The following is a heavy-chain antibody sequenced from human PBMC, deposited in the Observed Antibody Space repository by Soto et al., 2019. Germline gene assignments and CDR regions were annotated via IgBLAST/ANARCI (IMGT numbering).Heavy chain of an antibody. D-gene: IGHD2-15*01. CDR2: ISGSGGST. CDR3: AKGYCSGGSCYSPVFYYYYMDV. V-gene: IGHV3-23*01. Sequence: GGSLRLSCAASGFTFSSYAMSWVRPAPGKGLEWVSAISGSGGSTYYADSVKGRFTISRDNSKNTLYLQMNSLRAEDTAVYYCAKGYCSGGSCYSPVFYYYYMDVWGKGTTVTVSS. J-gene: IGHJ6*03. CDR1: GFTFSSYA.